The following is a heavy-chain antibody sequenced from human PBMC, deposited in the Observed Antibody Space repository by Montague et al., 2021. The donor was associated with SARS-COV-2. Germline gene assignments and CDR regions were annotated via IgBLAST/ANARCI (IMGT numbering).Heavy chain of an antibody. Sequence: SETLSLTCAVYGGSFSGYYWTWIRQSPGKGLEWIVEINHSGTTNYNFNPSLRSRATISVDTSKSQFSLKLSSVTAADTGVYYCARWDPQTLTLIGLRGKSASDXWGQGTLVTVSS. CDR2: INHSGTT. D-gene: IGHD4-23*01. CDR1: GGSFSGYY. V-gene: IGHV4-34*01. CDR3: ARWDPQTLTLIGLRGKSASDX. J-gene: IGHJ4*02.